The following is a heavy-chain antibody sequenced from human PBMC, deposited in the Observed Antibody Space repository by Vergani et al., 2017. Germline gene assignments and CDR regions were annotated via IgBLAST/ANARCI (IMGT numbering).Heavy chain of an antibody. CDR3: ARGPYGSGSYYFDY. J-gene: IGHJ4*02. Sequence: EVQLLESGGGLVQPGGSLRLSCAASGFIFSSYAMSWVRQAPGKGLEWVSAISGSGGSTYYADSVKGRFTISRDNSKNTLYLQMNSLRAEDTAVYYCARGPYGSGSYYFDYWGQGTLVTVSS. V-gene: IGHV3-23*01. CDR1: GFIFSSYA. D-gene: IGHD3-10*01. CDR2: ISGSGGST.